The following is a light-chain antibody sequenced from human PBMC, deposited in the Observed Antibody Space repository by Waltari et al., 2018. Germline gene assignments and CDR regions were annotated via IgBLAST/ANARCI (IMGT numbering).Light chain of an antibody. V-gene: IGLV2-14*03. CDR2: AVT. Sequence: QSALTQPASVSGSPGQSITIPCTGTSSDVGGYTYISWYQQHPGKAPKLMIYAVTNRPSVVSNRFAGSKSGNTASLTISGLQAEDEADYYCSSYTSSNTLGFGTGTKVTVL. CDR3: SSYTSSNTLG. CDR1: SSDVGGYTY. J-gene: IGLJ1*01.